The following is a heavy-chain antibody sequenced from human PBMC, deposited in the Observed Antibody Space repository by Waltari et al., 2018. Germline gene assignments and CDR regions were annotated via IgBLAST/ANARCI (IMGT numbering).Heavy chain of an antibody. Sequence: QVQLVQSGAEVKKPGYSVKVSCKASGGTFGSYAISWVRQAPGQGLGWMGGIIPIFGTANYAQKFQGRVTITTDESTSTAYMELSSLRSEDTAVYYCARGVRETHDAFDIWGQGTMVTVSS. V-gene: IGHV1-69*05. D-gene: IGHD3-10*01. CDR1: GGTFGSYA. J-gene: IGHJ3*02. CDR3: ARGVRETHDAFDI. CDR2: IIPIFGTA.